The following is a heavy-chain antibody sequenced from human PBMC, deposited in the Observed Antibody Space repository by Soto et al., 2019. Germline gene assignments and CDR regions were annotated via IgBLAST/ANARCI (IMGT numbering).Heavy chain of an antibody. V-gene: IGHV1-69*13. D-gene: IGHD6-6*01. CDR1: GGTFSSYA. CDR2: IIPIFGTA. J-gene: IGHJ3*02. Sequence: AASVKVSCKASGGTFSSYAISWVRQAPGQGLEWMGGIIPIFGTANYAQKFQGRVTITADESTSTAYMELSSLRSEDTAVYYCAXAEGYSSSSIPLGAFDIWGQGTMVTVSS. CDR3: AXAEGYSSSSIPLGAFDI.